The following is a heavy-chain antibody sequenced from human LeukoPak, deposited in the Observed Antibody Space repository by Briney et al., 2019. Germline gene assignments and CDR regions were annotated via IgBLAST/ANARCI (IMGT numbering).Heavy chain of an antibody. CDR2: IYHSGST. D-gene: IGHD3-22*01. CDR1: GGSISSSNW. V-gene: IGHV4-4*02. J-gene: IGHJ4*02. CDR3: ARGRYHYYDSRLYFDY. Sequence: PSGTLSLTCAVSGGSISSSNWWSWVRQPPGKGLEWIGEIYHSGSTNYNPSLKSRVTISVDTSKNQFSLKLSSVTAADTAVYYCARGRYHYYDSRLYFDYWGQGTLVTVSS.